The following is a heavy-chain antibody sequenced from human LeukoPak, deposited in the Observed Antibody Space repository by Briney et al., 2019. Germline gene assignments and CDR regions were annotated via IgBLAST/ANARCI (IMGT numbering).Heavy chain of an antibody. CDR3: ARTYAYDATGDRGH. J-gene: IGHJ4*02. CDR1: GFTFSNYN. CDR2: IKQDGSEK. Sequence: PGGSLRLSCAASGFTFSNYNMNWVRQAPGKGLEWVANIKQDGSEKYYVDSVKGRFTISRDNAKNSLYLQMNSLRAEDTAVYYCARTYAYDATGDRGHWGQGTLVTVSS. V-gene: IGHV3-7*01. D-gene: IGHD3-16*01.